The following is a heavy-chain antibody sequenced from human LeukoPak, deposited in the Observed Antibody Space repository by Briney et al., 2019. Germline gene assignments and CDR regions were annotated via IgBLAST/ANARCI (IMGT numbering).Heavy chain of an antibody. D-gene: IGHD2-2*01. CDR2: INPNSGGT. V-gene: IGHV1-2*02. CDR3: ARSRPSYCSSTSCYFY. Sequence: ASVKVSCKASGYTFTSYYMHWVRQAPGQGLEWMGWINPNSGGTNYAQKFQGRVTMTRDTSISTAYMELSRLRSDDTAVYYCARSRPSYCSSTSCYFYWGQGTLVTVSS. CDR1: GYTFTSYY. J-gene: IGHJ4*02.